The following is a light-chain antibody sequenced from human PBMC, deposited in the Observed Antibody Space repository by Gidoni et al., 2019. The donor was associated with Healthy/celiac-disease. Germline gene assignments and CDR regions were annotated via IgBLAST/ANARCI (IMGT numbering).Light chain of an antibody. CDR1: QSISSW. V-gene: IGKV1-5*03. J-gene: IGKJ4*01. Sequence: DIQMTPSPSTLSASVGERITITCRASQSISSWLVWYQQKPGKAPKLLIYKASSLESRVPSRFSGRGCGTEITLTISRLQHDDFATYCCQQYNRYPLTFGGGTKVEIK. CDR2: KAS. CDR3: QQYNRYPLT.